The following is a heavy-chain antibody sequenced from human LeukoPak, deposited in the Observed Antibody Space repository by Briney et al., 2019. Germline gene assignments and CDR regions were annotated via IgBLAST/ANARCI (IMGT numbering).Heavy chain of an antibody. J-gene: IGHJ6*03. CDR3: ARLNYDFWSGVWEGYYMDV. D-gene: IGHD3-3*01. V-gene: IGHV3-7*01. CDR1: GFTFSSYW. CDR2: IREDGSEK. Sequence: PGGSLRLSCAASGFTFSSYWMTWVRQAPGKGLEWVANIREDGSEKYYVDSVKGRFTVSRDNAKNSLYLQVNSLRAGDTAVYCARLNYDFWSGVWEGYYMDVWGKGTTVTVSS.